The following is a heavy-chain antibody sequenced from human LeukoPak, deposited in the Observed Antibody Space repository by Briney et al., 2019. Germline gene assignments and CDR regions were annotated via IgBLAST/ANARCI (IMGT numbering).Heavy chain of an antibody. CDR1: GYTFSTYD. D-gene: IGHD6-19*01. V-gene: IGHV1-8*03. CDR2: TNINSGYT. J-gene: IGHJ4*02. CDR3: ARVAGSIDY. Sequence: GASVKVSCKASGYTFSTYDINWVRQATCQGLEWMGWTNINSGYTGYAQKFRGRLTITRNTSINTAYMELSSLRSEDTAVYYCARVAGSIDYWGQGTLVTVSS.